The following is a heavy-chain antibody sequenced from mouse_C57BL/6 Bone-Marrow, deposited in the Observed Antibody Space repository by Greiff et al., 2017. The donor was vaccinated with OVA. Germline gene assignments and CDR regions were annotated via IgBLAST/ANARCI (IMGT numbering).Heavy chain of an antibody. D-gene: IGHD2-4*01. Sequence: QVQLQQPGAELVKPGASVKLSCKASGYTFTSYWMQWVKQRPGQGLEWIGELDPSDSYTNYNQKFKGKATVTVDKSSSTAYMQLSSLTSEDSAVDYCARRGYDYPLLAYWGQGTLVTVSA. V-gene: IGHV1-50*01. CDR3: ARRGYDYPLLAY. CDR1: GYTFTSYW. CDR2: LDPSDSYT. J-gene: IGHJ3*01.